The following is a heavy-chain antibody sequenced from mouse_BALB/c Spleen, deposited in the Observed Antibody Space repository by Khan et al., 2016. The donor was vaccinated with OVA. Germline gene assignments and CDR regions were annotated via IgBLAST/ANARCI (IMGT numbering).Heavy chain of an antibody. Sequence: EVELVESGGGLVKPGGSLKLSCAASGFTFSDYYMYWVRQTPEKRLEWVATISDGGSSTYYLDSVKGRFTLSRDNAKNSLYLQMSSLKSEDTAIYDCARAGYGGFAYWGQGTLVTVSA. J-gene: IGHJ3*01. CDR3: ARAGYGGFAY. D-gene: IGHD1-1*02. CDR1: GFTFSDYY. CDR2: ISDGGSST. V-gene: IGHV5-4*02.